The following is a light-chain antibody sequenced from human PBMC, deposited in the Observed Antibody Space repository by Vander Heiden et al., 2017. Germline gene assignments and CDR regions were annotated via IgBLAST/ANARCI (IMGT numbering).Light chain of an antibody. Sequence: DIQMTQSPSSLSASVGDRVTITCRASQSISSYLNWYQQKPGKAPKLLIYAASSLQSGVPTRFSGSGYGTDFTLTISRRQPEDFATYYCQQSDSTPPYTFGQGTKMEIK. CDR1: QSISSY. CDR2: AAS. J-gene: IGKJ2*01. CDR3: QQSDSTPPYT. V-gene: IGKV1-39*01.